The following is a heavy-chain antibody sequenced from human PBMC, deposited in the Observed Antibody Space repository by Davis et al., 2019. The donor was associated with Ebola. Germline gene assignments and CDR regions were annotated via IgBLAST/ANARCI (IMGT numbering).Heavy chain of an antibody. V-gene: IGHV3-30*04. CDR1: GFTFSSYA. D-gene: IGHD1-26*01. CDR3: ARVAGATGY. CDR2: ISYDGSNK. J-gene: IGHJ4*02. Sequence: GESLKISCAASGFTFSSYAMHWVRQAPGKGLEWVAVISYDGSNKYYADSAKGRFTISRDNAKNSLYLQMNSLRAEDTAVYYCARVAGATGYWGQGTLVTVSS.